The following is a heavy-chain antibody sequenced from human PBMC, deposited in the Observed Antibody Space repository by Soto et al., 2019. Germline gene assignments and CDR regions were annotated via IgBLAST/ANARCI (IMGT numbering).Heavy chain of an antibody. CDR1: GFTFSSYI. Sequence: GGSLRLSCAASGFTFSSYIMNWVRQAPGKGLEWVSYISSSSSTIYYADSVKGRFTISRDNAKNSLYLQMNSLRDEDTAVYYCARGSRDGYKLTDYWGQGTLVIVSS. CDR3: ARGSRDGYKLTDY. J-gene: IGHJ4*02. CDR2: ISSSSSTI. V-gene: IGHV3-48*02. D-gene: IGHD5-12*01.